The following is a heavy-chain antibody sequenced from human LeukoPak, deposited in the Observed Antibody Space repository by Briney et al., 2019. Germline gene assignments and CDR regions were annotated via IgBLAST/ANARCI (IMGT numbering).Heavy chain of an antibody. D-gene: IGHD5-12*01. V-gene: IGHV3-23*01. Sequence: GGSLRLSCAASGFTFGDHYMDWVRQAPGKGLEWVSALWGNNKNIYYADSVKGRFTISRDNSGNMVYLQMSDLRVEDTAVYYCAKDLKPDSGYDVDHWGQGTLVTVSS. CDR2: LWGNNKNI. CDR1: GFTFGDHY. CDR3: AKDLKPDSGYDVDH. J-gene: IGHJ4*02.